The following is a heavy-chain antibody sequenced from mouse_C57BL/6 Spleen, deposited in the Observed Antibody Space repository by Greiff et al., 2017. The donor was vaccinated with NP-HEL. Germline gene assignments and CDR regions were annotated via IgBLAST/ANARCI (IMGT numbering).Heavy chain of an antibody. V-gene: IGHV1-64*01. CDR1: GYTFTSYW. D-gene: IGHD1-1*01. Sequence: QVQLQQSGAELVKPGASVKLSCKASGYTFTSYWMHWVKQRPGQGLEWIGMIHPNSGSTNYNEKFKSKATLTVDKSSSTAYMQLSSLTSEDSAVYYCALDYYGSSSFDYWGQGTTLTVSS. J-gene: IGHJ2*01. CDR3: ALDYYGSSSFDY. CDR2: IHPNSGST.